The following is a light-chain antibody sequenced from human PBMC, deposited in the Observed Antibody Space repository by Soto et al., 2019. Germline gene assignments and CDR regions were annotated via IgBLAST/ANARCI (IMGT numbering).Light chain of an antibody. CDR1: SSDVGGYNY. V-gene: IGLV2-14*01. Sequence: QSALTQPAPVSGSPGQSITISCTGTSSDVGGYNYVSWYQQHPGKAPKLMIYDVSNRPSGVSNRFSGSKSGNTATLTLSGLQAEDEADYYCSSYTSSSTGVFGNGTKLTV. J-gene: IGLJ1*01. CDR2: DVS. CDR3: SSYTSSSTGV.